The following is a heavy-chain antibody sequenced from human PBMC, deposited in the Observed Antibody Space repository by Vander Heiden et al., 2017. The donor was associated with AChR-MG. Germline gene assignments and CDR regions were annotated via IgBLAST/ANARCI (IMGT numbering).Heavy chain of an antibody. V-gene: IGHV4-4*07. CDR1: GGSISSYY. CDR3: ARESLGAEGVGITNNWFDP. Sequence: QVQLQESGPGLVKPSETLSLTCTVSGGSISSYYWSWIRQPAGKGLEWIGRIYTSGSTNYNPSLKRRVTMSVDTSKNQFSLMLSSVTAAETAVYYCARESLGAEGVGITNNWFDPWVQGTLVTVSS. D-gene: IGHD2-21*01. J-gene: IGHJ5*02. CDR2: IYTSGST.